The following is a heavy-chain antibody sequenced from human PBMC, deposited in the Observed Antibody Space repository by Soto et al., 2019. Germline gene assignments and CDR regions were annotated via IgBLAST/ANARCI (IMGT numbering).Heavy chain of an antibody. D-gene: IGHD2-15*01. J-gene: IGHJ6*02. V-gene: IGHV3-21*01. CDR3: ARDLVVVAATPSLGMDV. CDR2: ISSSSSYI. CDR1: GFTFSSYS. Sequence: PRLSCAASGFTFSSYSMNWVRQAPGKGLEWVSSISSSSSYIYYADSVKGRFTISRDNAKNSLYLQMNSLRAEDTAVYYCARDLVVVAATPSLGMDVWGQGTTVTVSS.